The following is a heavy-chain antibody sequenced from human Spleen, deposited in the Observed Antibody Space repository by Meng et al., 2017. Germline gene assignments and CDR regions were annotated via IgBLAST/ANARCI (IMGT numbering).Heavy chain of an antibody. J-gene: IGHJ4*02. V-gene: IGHV3-66*02. CDR3: ARESGTAAGMGVFDY. Sequence: GESLKISCAASGFFVSSNHMSWVRQAPGKGLEWVSLIYAGGATYYADSVKGRFTISRDNAKNSLYLQMNSLRAEDTAVYYCARESGTAAGMGVFDYWGQGTLVTVSS. CDR2: IYAGGAT. CDR1: GFFVSSNH. D-gene: IGHD6-13*01.